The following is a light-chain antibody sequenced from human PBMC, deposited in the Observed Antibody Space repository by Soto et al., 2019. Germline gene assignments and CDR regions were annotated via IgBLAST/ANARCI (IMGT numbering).Light chain of an antibody. CDR1: QSVSSY. Sequence: EIVLTQSPATLSLSPGERATLSCRASQSVSSYLAWYQQKPGQAPRLLIYDASNRATGIPARFSGSGSGTDFTLTISSLEPEDFAVYYCQQYNNWPPTCGQGTKVEIK. J-gene: IGKJ1*01. CDR3: QQYNNWPPT. CDR2: DAS. V-gene: IGKV3-11*01.